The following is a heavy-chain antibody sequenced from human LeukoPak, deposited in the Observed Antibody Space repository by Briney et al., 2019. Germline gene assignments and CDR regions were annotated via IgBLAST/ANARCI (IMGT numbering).Heavy chain of an antibody. CDR3: AKVGDGDYYLDY. D-gene: IGHD4-17*01. J-gene: IGHJ4*02. Sequence: GGSLRLSCAASGFTFRSYGMHWVRQAPGKGLEWVAVIWYDGSNQYYTDSVKGRFTISRDNSKSTLYLQMNSLRAEDTAMYYCAKVGDGDYYLDYWGQGTLVTVSS. V-gene: IGHV3-33*06. CDR2: IWYDGSNQ. CDR1: GFTFRSYG.